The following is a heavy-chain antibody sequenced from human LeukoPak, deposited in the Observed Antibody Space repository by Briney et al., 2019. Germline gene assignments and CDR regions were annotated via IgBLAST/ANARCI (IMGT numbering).Heavy chain of an antibody. CDR1: GFTVSSND. J-gene: IGHJ5*01. V-gene: IGHV3-74*01. Sequence: GGSLRLSCAASGFTVSSNDMSWVRQAPGKGLVWVSRINSEGSSTTYADSVKGRFTISRDNAKNILYLQMNSLRAEDTAVYHCARDPAPQGWFDSWGQGTLVTVSS. CDR2: INSEGSST. CDR3: ARDPAPQGWFDS.